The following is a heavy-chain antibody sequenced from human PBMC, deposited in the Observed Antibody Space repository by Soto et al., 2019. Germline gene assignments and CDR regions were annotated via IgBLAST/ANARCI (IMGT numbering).Heavy chain of an antibody. CDR3: ARLKGIAGYSYYYRMDV. CDR1: GGSISSSSYY. Sequence: SETLSLTCTVSGGSISSSSYYWGWIRRPPGKGLEWIGSIYYSGSTYYNPSLKSRVTISIDTSKNQFSLKLSSVTAADTAVYYCARLKGIAGYSYYYRMDVWGQGTTVTVSS. V-gene: IGHV4-39*01. D-gene: IGHD6-13*01. J-gene: IGHJ6*02. CDR2: IYYSGST.